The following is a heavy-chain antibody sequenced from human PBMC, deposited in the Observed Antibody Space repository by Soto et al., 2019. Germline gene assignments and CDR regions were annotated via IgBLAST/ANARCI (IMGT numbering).Heavy chain of an antibody. V-gene: IGHV4-31*03. CDR3: ARAEYSGYDFSLAHDY. Sequence: PSETLSLTCTVSGGSISSGGYYWSWIRQHPGKGLEWIGYIYYSGSTYYNPSLKSRVTISVDTSKNQFSLKLSSVTAADTAVYYCARAEYSGYDFSLAHDYWGQGTLVTVSS. D-gene: IGHD5-12*01. J-gene: IGHJ4*02. CDR2: IYYSGST. CDR1: GGSISSGGYY.